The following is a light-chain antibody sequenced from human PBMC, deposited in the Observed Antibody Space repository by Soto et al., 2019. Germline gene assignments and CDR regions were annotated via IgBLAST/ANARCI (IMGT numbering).Light chain of an antibody. J-gene: IGKJ1*01. Sequence: DIQMTQSPSSPSASVGDRVTITCRASRNIRIYLNWYQQKPVKAAKVLINAASSLQSGVPSRFSGSGSGTDFTLTINSRQHDDFVTSYCQQSYKFPLTFGQGTKVDI. CDR2: AAS. CDR1: RNIRIY. V-gene: IGKV1-39*01. CDR3: QQSYKFPLT.